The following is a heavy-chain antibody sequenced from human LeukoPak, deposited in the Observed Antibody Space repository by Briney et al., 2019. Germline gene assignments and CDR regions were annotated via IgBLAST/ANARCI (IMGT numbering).Heavy chain of an antibody. D-gene: IGHD6-13*01. CDR3: ASIPGIADSFTWAAFDI. V-gene: IGHV4-61*02. Sequence: SQTLSLTCTVSGGSISSGSYYWSWIRQPAGKGLEWIGRIYTSGSTNYNPSLKSRVTISVDTSKNQFSLKLSSVTAADTAVYYCASIPGIADSFTWAAFDIWGQGTMVTVSS. CDR2: IYTSGST. J-gene: IGHJ3*02. CDR1: GGSISSGSYY.